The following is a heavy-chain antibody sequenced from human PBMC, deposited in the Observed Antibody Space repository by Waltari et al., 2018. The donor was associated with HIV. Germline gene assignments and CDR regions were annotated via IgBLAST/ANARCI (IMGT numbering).Heavy chain of an antibody. CDR1: GFTFSSYW. V-gene: IGHV3-74*01. CDR3: AREGATSGSYYFDY. J-gene: IGHJ4*02. D-gene: IGHD1-26*01. Sequence: EVQLVESGGGLVQPGGSLRLSCAASGFTFSSYWMHWVRQAPGKGLGWFSRINGEGSRTRFADSVKGRFTISRDNAKNTLYLHMNSLTAEDTAVYYCAREGATSGSYYFDYWGQGTLATVSS. CDR2: INGEGSRT.